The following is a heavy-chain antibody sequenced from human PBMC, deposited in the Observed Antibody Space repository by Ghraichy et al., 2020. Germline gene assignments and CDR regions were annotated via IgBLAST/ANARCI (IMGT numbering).Heavy chain of an antibody. CDR2: IYYSGST. CDR1: GGSISSSSYY. Sequence: ETLSLTCTVSGGSISSSSYYWGWIRQPPGKGLEWIGSIYYSGSTYYNPSLKSRVTISVDTSKNQFSLKLSSVTAADTAVYYCARLGAYCSGGSCNWFDPWGQGTLVTVSS. CDR3: ARLGAYCSGGSCNWFDP. V-gene: IGHV4-39*01. J-gene: IGHJ5*02. D-gene: IGHD2-15*01.